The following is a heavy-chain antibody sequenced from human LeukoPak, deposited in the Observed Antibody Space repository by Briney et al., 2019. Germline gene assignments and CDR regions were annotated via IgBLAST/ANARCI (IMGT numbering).Heavy chain of an antibody. D-gene: IGHD6-13*01. Sequence: GGSLRLSCAASGFTFNTFDMHWVRQAPGKGLEWVAVIWYDGSNKYYADSVKGRFTISRDNSMNTLYLQMNSLRAEDTAVYYCAAGTAADFWGQGTLITVSS. J-gene: IGHJ4*02. V-gene: IGHV3-33*01. CDR2: IWYDGSNK. CDR1: GFTFNTFD. CDR3: AAGTAADF.